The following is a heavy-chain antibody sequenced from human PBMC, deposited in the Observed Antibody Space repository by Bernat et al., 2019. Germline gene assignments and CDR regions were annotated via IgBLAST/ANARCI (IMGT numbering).Heavy chain of an antibody. CDR3: ARDPHITMIHFDY. CDR2: IWYDGSNK. Sequence: QVQLVESGGGVVQPGRSLRLSCAASGFTFSSYAMHWVRQAPGKGLEWVAVIWYDGSNKYYADSVKGRFTISRDNSKNTLYLQMNSLRAEDTAVYYCARDPHITMIHFDYWGQGTLVTVSS. J-gene: IGHJ4*02. D-gene: IGHD3-22*01. V-gene: IGHV3-33*08. CDR1: GFTFSSYA.